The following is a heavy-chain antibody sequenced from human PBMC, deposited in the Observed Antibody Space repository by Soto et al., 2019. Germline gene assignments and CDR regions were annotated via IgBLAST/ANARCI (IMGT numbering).Heavy chain of an antibody. J-gene: IGHJ6*02. CDR1: GFTFSNAW. V-gene: IGHV3-21*01. Sequence: GSLRLSCAASGFTFSNAWMNWVRQAPGKGLEWVSSISSSSSYIYYADSVKGRFTISRDNAKNSLYLQMNSLRAEDTAVYYCARYDSSGYYWPYYYYGMDVWGQGTTVTVSS. D-gene: IGHD3-22*01. CDR3: ARYDSSGYYWPYYYYGMDV. CDR2: ISSSSSYI.